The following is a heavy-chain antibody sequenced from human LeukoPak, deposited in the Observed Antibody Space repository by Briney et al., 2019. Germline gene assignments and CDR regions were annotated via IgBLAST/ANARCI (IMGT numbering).Heavy chain of an antibody. Sequence: GGSLRLSCAASGFTFSSYAMSWVRQAPGKGLEWVSAISGSGVTTYYADSVKGRFTISRDNSKNTLYLQMNSLRAEDAALYYCAKDRDYYLVGFFDYWGQGTLVTVSS. CDR1: GFTFSSYA. CDR3: AKDRDYYLVGFFDY. D-gene: IGHD3-10*01. V-gene: IGHV3-23*01. CDR2: ISGSGVTT. J-gene: IGHJ4*02.